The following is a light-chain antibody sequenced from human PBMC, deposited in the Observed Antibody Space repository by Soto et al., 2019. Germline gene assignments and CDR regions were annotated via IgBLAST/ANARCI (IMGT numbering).Light chain of an antibody. Sequence: QSVLTQPASVSGSPGQSITMSCTGTSSDTGGYDYVSWYQQRPGKAPKLMIYEVRYRPSGVSNRFSGSKSGNTASLTISGLQAEDEAVYYCCSYTRTSNHYFFGSGTKVTVL. CDR1: SSDTGGYDY. CDR2: EVR. J-gene: IGLJ1*01. V-gene: IGLV2-14*01. CDR3: CSYTRTSNHYF.